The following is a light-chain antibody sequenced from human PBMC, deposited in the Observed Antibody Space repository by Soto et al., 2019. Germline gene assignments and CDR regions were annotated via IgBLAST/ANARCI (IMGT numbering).Light chain of an antibody. CDR1: ESISSW. V-gene: IGKV1-5*03. J-gene: IGKJ4*01. Sequence: DIQMTQSPSTLSASVGDRIIITCRSSESISSWLAWYQQKPGKAPKLLICKASTLESGVPSRFSASGSGTEFTLTISSLQPDDSATYFCHQYSASHTFGGGTKVEIK. CDR3: HQYSASHT. CDR2: KAS.